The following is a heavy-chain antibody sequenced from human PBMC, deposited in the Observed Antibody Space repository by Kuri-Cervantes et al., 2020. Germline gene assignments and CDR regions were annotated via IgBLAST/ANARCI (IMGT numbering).Heavy chain of an antibody. CDR2: IYYSGST. Sequence: GSLRLSCTVSGGSISSYYWSWIRQPPGKGLEWIGYIYYSGSTYYNPSLKSRVTISVDTSKNRFSLKLSSVTAADTAVYYCARAVDSICTTYFDYWGQGTLVTVSS. D-gene: IGHD3-22*01. V-gene: IGHV4-59*12. J-gene: IGHJ4*02. CDR3: ARAVDSICTTYFDY. CDR1: GGSISSYY.